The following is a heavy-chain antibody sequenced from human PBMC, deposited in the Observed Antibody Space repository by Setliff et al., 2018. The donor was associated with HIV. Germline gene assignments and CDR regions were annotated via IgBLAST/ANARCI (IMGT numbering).Heavy chain of an antibody. Sequence: GASVKVSCKASGVTFSSYAIAWVRQAPGQGLEWVGGIIPILDIANYAQRFQDRVTITADKSTSTAYMELTTLRSEDTAVYYCARGGKRWLQFNWYFDLWGRGTLVTVSS. V-gene: IGHV1-69*10. J-gene: IGHJ2*01. CDR1: GVTFSSYA. CDR2: IIPILDIA. CDR3: ARGGKRWLQFNWYFDL. D-gene: IGHD5-12*01.